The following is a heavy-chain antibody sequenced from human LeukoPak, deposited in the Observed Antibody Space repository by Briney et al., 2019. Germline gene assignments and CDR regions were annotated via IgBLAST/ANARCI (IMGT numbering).Heavy chain of an antibody. J-gene: IGHJ3*02. V-gene: IGHV3-33*08. Sequence: GGSLRLSCAASRFTFSNFHMNWVRQAPGKGLEWVAVIWYDGTMKDYADSAKGRFTVSRDNSKNTLSLQMNSLRVEDTAVYYCARPFWSPHPTHAFDMWGQGTMVTVST. CDR3: ARPFWSPHPTHAFDM. D-gene: IGHD3-3*01. CDR1: RFTFSNFH. CDR2: IWYDGTMK.